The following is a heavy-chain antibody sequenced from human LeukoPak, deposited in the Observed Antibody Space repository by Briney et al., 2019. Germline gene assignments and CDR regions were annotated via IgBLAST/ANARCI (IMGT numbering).Heavy chain of an antibody. V-gene: IGHV3-30*02. CDR3: AKGGGPLYCGGDRYHNLMPNWFDP. D-gene: IGHD2-21*02. CDR1: GFTFSSYG. J-gene: IGHJ5*02. Sequence: GGSLRLSCAASGFTFSSYGMHWVRQAPGKGLEWVAFIRYDGSNKYYADSVKGRFTISRDNSKNTLYLQMNSLRAEDTAVYYCAKGGGPLYCGGDRYHNLMPNWFDPWGQGTLVTVSS. CDR2: IRYDGSNK.